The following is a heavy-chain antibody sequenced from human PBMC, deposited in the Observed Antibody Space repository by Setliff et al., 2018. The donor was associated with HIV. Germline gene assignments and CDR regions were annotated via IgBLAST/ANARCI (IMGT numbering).Heavy chain of an antibody. CDR1: GGSISNYY. D-gene: IGHD3-22*01. V-gene: IGHV4-59*08. CDR3: ARQHYYDSSGRNLIDV. J-gene: IGHJ6*03. CDR2: IYYSGST. Sequence: PSETLSLTCTVSGGSISNYYWSWIRQPPGKGLEWIGYIYYSGSTNYNPSLKNRVTISIDTSKNQFSLKLSSVTAADTAVYYCARQHYYDSSGRNLIDVWGKGTTVTVSS.